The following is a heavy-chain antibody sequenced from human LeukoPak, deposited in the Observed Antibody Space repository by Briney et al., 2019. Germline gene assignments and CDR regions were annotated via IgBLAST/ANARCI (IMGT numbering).Heavy chain of an antibody. V-gene: IGHV3-9*01. CDR2: ISWNSGYI. CDR1: GFTFDNYA. J-gene: IGHJ4*02. Sequence: GRSVRLSCAASGFTFDNYAMHWVRQAPGKGLEWLSIISWNSGYIGYADSVKGRFTISRDNAKRSLDLQMNSLRAEGTAFYYCAKVRGTYSSGYFFDYWGQGTLLTVP. D-gene: IGHD6-19*01. CDR3: AKVRGTYSSGYFFDY.